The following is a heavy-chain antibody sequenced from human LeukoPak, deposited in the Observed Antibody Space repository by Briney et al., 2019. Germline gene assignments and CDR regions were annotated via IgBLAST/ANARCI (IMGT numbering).Heavy chain of an antibody. D-gene: IGHD3-3*01. CDR3: ARTNGERITIFGVVTSYYYYMDV. Sequence: ASVKVSCKASGYTFTGYYMRWVRQAPGQGLEWMGWINPNSGGTNYAQKFQGRVTMTRDTSISTAYMELSRLRSDDTAVYYCARTNGERITIFGVVTSYYYYMDVWGKGTTVTVSS. J-gene: IGHJ6*03. CDR1: GYTFTGYY. CDR2: INPNSGGT. V-gene: IGHV1-2*02.